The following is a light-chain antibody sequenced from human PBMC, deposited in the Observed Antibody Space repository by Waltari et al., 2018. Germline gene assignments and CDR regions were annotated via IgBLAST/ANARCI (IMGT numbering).Light chain of an antibody. CDR3: QAWDTSTTVG. CDR1: KFGETY. V-gene: IGLV3-1*01. CDR2: EDD. Sequence: SYGLTQPPSVSVSPGQTASITCSGVKFGETYVCWYQQKSGQSPVLVIYEDDKRPSGIPERISGSNSGNTATLTIGGTQATDEADYYCQAWDTSTTVGFGGGTKLTVL. J-gene: IGLJ2*01.